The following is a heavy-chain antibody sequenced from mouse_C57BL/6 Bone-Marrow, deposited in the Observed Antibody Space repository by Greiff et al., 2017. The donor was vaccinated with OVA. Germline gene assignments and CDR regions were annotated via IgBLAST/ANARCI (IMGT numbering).Heavy chain of an antibody. CDR1: GYTFTSYG. CDR2: IYPRSGNT. CDR3: AREGIYDCYSYAMDY. Sequence: QVQLQQSGAELARPGASVKLSCKASGYTFTSYGISWVKQRTGQGLEWIGEIYPRSGNTYYNEKFKGKATLTADKSSSTAYMELRSLTSEDSAVYFCAREGIYDCYSYAMDYWGQGTSVTVSS. D-gene: IGHD2-3*01. J-gene: IGHJ4*01. V-gene: IGHV1-81*01.